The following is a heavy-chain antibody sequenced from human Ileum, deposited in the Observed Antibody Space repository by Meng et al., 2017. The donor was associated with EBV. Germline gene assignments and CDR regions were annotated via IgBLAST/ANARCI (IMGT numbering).Heavy chain of an antibody. CDR3: ARDVAAAGSHNWFDP. CDR1: GYTLTELS. CDR2: INPNSGGT. Sequence: QVHLVQSGAEVKKPGASVKVSCKVSGYTLTELSMHCVEGLEWMGWINPNSGGTRYAQNFQGRVSMTRDTSINTAYMELSRLASDDTAVYYCARDVAAAGSHNWFDPWGQGTLVTVSS. J-gene: IGHJ5*02. V-gene: IGHV1-2*02. D-gene: IGHD6-13*01.